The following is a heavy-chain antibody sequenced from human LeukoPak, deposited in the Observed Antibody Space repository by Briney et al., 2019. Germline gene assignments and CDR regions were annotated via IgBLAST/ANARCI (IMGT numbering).Heavy chain of an antibody. CDR1: GYTFTSYY. CDR3: AGTLGGYCSSTSCRTSNWFDP. CDR2: INPSGGST. V-gene: IGHV1-46*01. Sequence: ASVKVSCKASGYTFTSYYMHWVRQAPGQGLEWMGIINPSGGSTSYAQKFQGRVTMTRDTSTSTVYMELSSLRSEDTAVYYCAGTLGGYCSSTSCRTSNWFDPWGQGTLVTVSS. D-gene: IGHD2-2*01. J-gene: IGHJ5*02.